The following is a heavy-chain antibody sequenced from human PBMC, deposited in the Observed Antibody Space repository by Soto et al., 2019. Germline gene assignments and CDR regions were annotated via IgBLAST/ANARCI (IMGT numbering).Heavy chain of an antibody. V-gene: IGHV3-53*01. CDR1: GFTVSSNY. Sequence: AGGSLRLSCAASGFTVSSNYMSWVRQAPGKGLEWVSVIYSGGSTYYADSVKGRFTISRDNSKNTLYLQMNSLRAEDTAVYYCARESIAARPHYYYGMDVWGQGTTVTVSS. D-gene: IGHD6-6*01. CDR2: IYSGGST. CDR3: ARESIAARPHYYYGMDV. J-gene: IGHJ6*02.